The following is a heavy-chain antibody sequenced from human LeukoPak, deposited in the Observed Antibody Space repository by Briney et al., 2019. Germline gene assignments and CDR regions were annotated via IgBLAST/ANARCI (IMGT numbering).Heavy chain of an antibody. Sequence: GESLKISCKGSGYIFTTDWIGWVRQMPGKGLEWMGIIYPGDSDTRYSPSFQGHVTISADKSISTAYLQWSSLKASDTAMYYCARSLYYYDSSGYYLDYWGQGTLVTVSS. J-gene: IGHJ4*02. D-gene: IGHD3-22*01. CDR3: ARSLYYYDSSGYYLDY. CDR1: GYIFTTDW. CDR2: IYPGDSDT. V-gene: IGHV5-51*01.